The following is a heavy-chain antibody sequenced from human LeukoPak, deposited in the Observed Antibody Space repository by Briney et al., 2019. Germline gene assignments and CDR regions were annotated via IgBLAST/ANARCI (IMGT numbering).Heavy chain of an antibody. CDR3: ARDRGGATLTPVDP. CDR2: INPNSGGT. J-gene: IGHJ5*02. V-gene: IGHV1-2*02. CDR1: GCTFTSNY. D-gene: IGHD4-23*01. Sequence: ASVKVSCKAFGCTFTSNYMHWVRQAPGQGLEWMGWINPNSGGTNYAQKFQGRVTMTRDTSISTAYMELSRLRSDDTAVYYCARDRGGATLTPVDPWGQGTLVTVSS.